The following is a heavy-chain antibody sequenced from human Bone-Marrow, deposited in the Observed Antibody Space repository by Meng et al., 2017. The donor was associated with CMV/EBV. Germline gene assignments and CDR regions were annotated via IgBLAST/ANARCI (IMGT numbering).Heavy chain of an antibody. CDR1: YTFTGYY. CDR3: ARRDCSGGSCYQQLDY. Sequence: YTFTGYYLHWVRQATGEGLEWLGWINPHSGGTNYAQKFQGRVTMTRDTSISTAYMELSRLRSDDTAVYYCARRDCSGGSCYQQLDYWGQGTLVTVSS. D-gene: IGHD2-15*01. CDR2: INPHSGGT. V-gene: IGHV1-2*02. J-gene: IGHJ4*02.